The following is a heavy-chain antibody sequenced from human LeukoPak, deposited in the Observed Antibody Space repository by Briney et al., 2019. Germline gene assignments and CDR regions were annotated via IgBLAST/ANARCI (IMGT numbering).Heavy chain of an antibody. J-gene: IGHJ4*02. Sequence: GASVKVSCRASGYYFTGYYMHWVRQATGQGLEWMGWMNPNSGNTGYAQKFQGRVTMTRNTSISTAYMELSSLRSEDTAVYYCARDNGGGYCSGGSCYEPRWGQGTLVTVSS. CDR2: MNPNSGNT. D-gene: IGHD2-15*01. CDR3: ARDNGGGYCSGGSCYEPR. V-gene: IGHV1-8*02. CDR1: GYYFTGYY.